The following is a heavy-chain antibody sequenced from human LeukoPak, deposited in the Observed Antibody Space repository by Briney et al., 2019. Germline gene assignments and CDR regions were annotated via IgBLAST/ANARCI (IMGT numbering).Heavy chain of an antibody. Sequence: ASVKVSCTASGYTFTSYDINWVRQATGQGLEWMGWMNPNSGNTGYVQKFQGRVTMTRNTSISTAYMELSSLRSEDTAVYYCARGVRFGELLDYWGQGTLVTVSS. CDR1: GYTFTSYD. V-gene: IGHV1-8*01. CDR3: ARGVRFGELLDY. D-gene: IGHD3-10*01. J-gene: IGHJ4*02. CDR2: MNPNSGNT.